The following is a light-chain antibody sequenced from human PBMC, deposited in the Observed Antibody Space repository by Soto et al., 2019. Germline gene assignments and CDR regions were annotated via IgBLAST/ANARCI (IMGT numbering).Light chain of an antibody. J-gene: IGKJ4*02. V-gene: IGKV3-15*01. CDR3: QQFNDWPRT. CDR2: DAS. Sequence: IVMTQSPATLSGSLGERATLSCRASQNVGTDVAWYRQKVGQAPRLIIYDASTRATGIPYRIRGSGSGTDFTLTIDSLQSEDFAVYYCQQFNDWPRTFGRGTKVEMK. CDR1: QNVGTD.